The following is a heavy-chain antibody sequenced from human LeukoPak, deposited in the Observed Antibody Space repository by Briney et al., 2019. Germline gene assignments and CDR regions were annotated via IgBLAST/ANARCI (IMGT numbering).Heavy chain of an antibody. V-gene: IGHV1-46*01. J-gene: IGHJ4*02. CDR1: GYTFTSYG. Sequence: ASVKVSCKASGYTFTSYGISWVRQAPGQGLEWMGLINPSGGTTSYAQKFQGRVTMTRDTSTSTVYMELSSLRSDDTAVYYCARFAVHRRIAVAGQFGLDYWGQGTLVTVSS. CDR3: ARFAVHRRIAVAGQFGLDY. CDR2: INPSGGTT. D-gene: IGHD6-19*01.